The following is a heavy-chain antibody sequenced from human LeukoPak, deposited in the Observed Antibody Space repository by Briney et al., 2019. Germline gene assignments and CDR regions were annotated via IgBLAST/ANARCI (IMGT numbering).Heavy chain of an antibody. J-gene: IGHJ4*02. Sequence: PGGSLRLSCGASGFTFSNYGMSWVRQAPGKGLEGVSAISATASNTYYADSVKGRFTISRDNSNSTLYLQMNSLRVDDTAVYYCARDWYNSLNYFDYWGQGSLVTVSS. D-gene: IGHD1-1*01. CDR1: GFTFSNYG. CDR3: ARDWYNSLNYFDY. V-gene: IGHV3-23*01. CDR2: ISATASNT.